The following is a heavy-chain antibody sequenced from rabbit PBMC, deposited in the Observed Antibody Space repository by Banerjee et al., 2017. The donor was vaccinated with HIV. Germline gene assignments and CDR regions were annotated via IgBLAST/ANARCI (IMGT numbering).Heavy chain of an antibody. CDR2: IYAGSSGST. Sequence: QQQLEESGGGLVKPGGTLTLTCTASGSDISNYCICWVRQAPGKGLEWIACIYAGSSGSTYYANWAKGRFTISETSSTTVTLQMTSLTAADTATYFCARHETGTSGWNFNLWGQGTLVTVS. J-gene: IGHJ4*01. D-gene: IGHD1-1*01. V-gene: IGHV1S45*01. CDR1: GSDISNYC. CDR3: ARHETGTSGWNFNL.